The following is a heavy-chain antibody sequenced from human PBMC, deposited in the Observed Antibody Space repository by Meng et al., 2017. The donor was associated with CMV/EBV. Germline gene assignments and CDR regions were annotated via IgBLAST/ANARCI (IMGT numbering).Heavy chain of an antibody. J-gene: IGHJ5*02. CDR3: ARQTKGSSWYDRGNWFDP. V-gene: IGHV5-10-1*01. Sequence: YSFTSYWHSWVRQMPGQGLEWMGRIDPSDSYTTYSPSFQGHVTISADKSISTAYLQWSSLKASDTAMYYCARQTKGSSWYDRGNWFDPWGQGTLVTVSS. D-gene: IGHD6-13*01. CDR2: IDPSDSYT. CDR1: YSFTSYW.